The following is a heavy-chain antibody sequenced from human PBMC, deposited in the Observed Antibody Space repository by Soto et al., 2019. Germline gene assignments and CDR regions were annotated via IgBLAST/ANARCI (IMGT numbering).Heavy chain of an antibody. CDR2: IYYSGST. Sequence: QLQLQESGPGLVKPSETLSLTCTVSGGSISSSSYYWGWIRQPPGKGLEWIGSIYYSGSTYYNPSLKSRVTISVDTSKNQFSLKLSSVAAAYTAVYYCASDSGSYSRDYWGQGTLVTVSS. J-gene: IGHJ4*02. CDR1: GGSISSSSYY. V-gene: IGHV4-39*01. D-gene: IGHD1-26*01. CDR3: ASDSGSYSRDY.